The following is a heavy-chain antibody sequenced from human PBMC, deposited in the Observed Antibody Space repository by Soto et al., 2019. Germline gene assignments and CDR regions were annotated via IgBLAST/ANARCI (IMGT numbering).Heavy chain of an antibody. J-gene: IGHJ1*01. CDR2: IDYTGSP. CDR1: GVSVSRDYQ. D-gene: IGHD1-26*01. CDR3: ARAWDF. V-gene: IGHV4-30-4*01. Sequence: SETLSLTCTVSGVSVSRDYQWIWIRQPPGKGLEWIGHIDYTGSPYYNPSLKSRLTISVDTSKNQFSLKVNSLTAADTAVYYCARAWDFWGQGTLVTGSS.